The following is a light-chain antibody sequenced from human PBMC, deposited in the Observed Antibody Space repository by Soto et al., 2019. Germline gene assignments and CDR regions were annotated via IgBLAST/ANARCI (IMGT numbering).Light chain of an antibody. CDR1: QGIASD. CDR3: LQHNNYPWT. CDR2: SAS. V-gene: IGKV1-17*01. Sequence: DVQMTQSPSSLSASVGDRVTITCRASQGIASDLGWYQQKPGKAPKRLIYSASGLQSGVPSRFSGSGSGTEFTLTISSLQPEDFATYYCLQHNNYPWTFGEGTKVDIK. J-gene: IGKJ1*01.